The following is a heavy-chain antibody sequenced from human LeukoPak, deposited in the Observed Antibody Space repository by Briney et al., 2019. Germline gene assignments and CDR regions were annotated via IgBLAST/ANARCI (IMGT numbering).Heavy chain of an antibody. CDR1: GFTFSSYS. D-gene: IGHD2-15*01. J-gene: IGHJ4*02. Sequence: GVSLRLSGAASGFTFSSYSMNWVRQAPGKGLEWVSSISSSSSYIYYADSVKGRFTISRDNAKNSLYLQMNSLRAEDTAVYHCARVLYCSGGSCRDYWGQGTLVTVSS. CDR3: ARVLYCSGGSCRDY. V-gene: IGHV3-21*01. CDR2: ISSSSSYI.